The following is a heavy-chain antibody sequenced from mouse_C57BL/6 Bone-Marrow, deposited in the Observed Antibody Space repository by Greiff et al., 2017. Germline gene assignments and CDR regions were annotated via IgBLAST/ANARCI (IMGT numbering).Heavy chain of an antibody. Sequence: EVQVVESGGGLVQPGESLKLSCESNEYEFPSHDMSWVRKTPEKRLEFVAAINSDVGSTYYPDTMERRFIISRDTTKKTRYLQMSSLRSEDTDLYYGARHSNYAMDYWGQGTSVTVAS. CDR3: ARHSNYAMDY. CDR1: EYEFPSHD. D-gene: IGHD1-1*01. J-gene: IGHJ4*01. CDR2: INSDVGST. V-gene: IGHV5-2*01.